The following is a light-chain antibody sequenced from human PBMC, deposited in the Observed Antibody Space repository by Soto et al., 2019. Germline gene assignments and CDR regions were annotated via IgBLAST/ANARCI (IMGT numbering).Light chain of an antibody. J-gene: IGKJ3*01. Sequence: DIQMTQSPSTLSASVGDRVTITCRASQSISSWLAWYQQRPGNAPTLLIYDASNLQSGVPSRFSGSGSGTEFTLTISSLQPDDFATYYCLQYDTYPYSFGPGTKVDIK. CDR2: DAS. V-gene: IGKV1-5*01. CDR3: LQYDTYPYS. CDR1: QSISSW.